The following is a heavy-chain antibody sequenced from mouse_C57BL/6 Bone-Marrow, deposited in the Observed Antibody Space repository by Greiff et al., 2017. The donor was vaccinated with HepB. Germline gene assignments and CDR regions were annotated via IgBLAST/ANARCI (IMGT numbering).Heavy chain of an antibody. J-gene: IGHJ3*01. D-gene: IGHD1-1*01. CDR2: IHPNSGST. CDR3: ARTYYYGSSYLFAY. Sequence: VQLQQSGAELVKPGASVKLSCKASGYTFTSYWMHWVKQRPGQGLEWIGMIHPNSGSTNYNEKFKSKATLTVDKSSSTAYMQLSSLTSEDSAVYYCARTYYYGSSYLFAYWGQGTLVTVSA. CDR1: GYTFTSYW. V-gene: IGHV1-64*01.